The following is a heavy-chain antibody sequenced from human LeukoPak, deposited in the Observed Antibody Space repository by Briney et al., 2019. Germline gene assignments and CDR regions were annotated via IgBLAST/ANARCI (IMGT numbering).Heavy chain of an antibody. V-gene: IGHV1-18*01. CDR2: INTYNGNT. CDR3: VRDDLVRGPGY. D-gene: IGHD3-10*01. J-gene: IGHJ4*02. CDR1: GYTFTSYG. Sequence: ASVKVSYKASGYTFTSYGISWVRQAPGQGLEWMGWINTYNGNTNYAQKFQGRVTMTTDTSTSTAYMELRSLRSDDTAVYYCVRDDLVRGPGYWGQGTLVTVSS.